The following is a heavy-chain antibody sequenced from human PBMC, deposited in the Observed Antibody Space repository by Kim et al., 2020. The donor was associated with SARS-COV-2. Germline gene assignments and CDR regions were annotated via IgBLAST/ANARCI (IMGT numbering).Heavy chain of an antibody. CDR1: GFTFSDFA. V-gene: IGHV3-30*04. Sequence: GGSLRHSCAASGFTFSDFAFHWVRQAPGKGLEWVAVISDDANNKYDAESVKGRFTISRDNSKNTLYLQMNSLRAEDTAVYYCARGGYSSSWSIGEAFDFWGQGTMVSVSS. J-gene: IGHJ3*01. CDR3: ARGGYSSSWSIGEAFDF. CDR2: ISDDANNK. D-gene: IGHD6-13*01.